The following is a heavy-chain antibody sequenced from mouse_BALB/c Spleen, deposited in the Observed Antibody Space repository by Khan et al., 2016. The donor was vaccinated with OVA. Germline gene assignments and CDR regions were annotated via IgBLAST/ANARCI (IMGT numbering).Heavy chain of an antibody. CDR1: GYSFTGYF. CDR2: INPHIGET. Sequence: MQLEESGPELVRPGASVKISCKASGYSFTGYFMNWVMQSHGKSLEWIGRINPHIGETFYNKRFKDKATLTVDESSSTAHMELRSLASEDSAVYYCTRIYRSDFDYWGQGTTLTVSS. V-gene: IGHV1-20*02. J-gene: IGHJ2*01. CDR3: TRIYRSDFDY. D-gene: IGHD1-1*01.